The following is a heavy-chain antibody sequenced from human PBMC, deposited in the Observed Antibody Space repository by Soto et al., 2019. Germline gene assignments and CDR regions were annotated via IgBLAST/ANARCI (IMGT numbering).Heavy chain of an antibody. CDR1: GGSISSSSYY. D-gene: IGHD3-3*01. V-gene: IGHV4-39*01. CDR2: IYYSGSA. Sequence: SETLSLTCTVSGGSISSSSYYWGWIRQPPGKGLEWIGSIYYSGSAYYNPSLKSRVTISVDTSKNQFSLKLSSVTAADTAVYYCASLGLDFWSGSPPGWFDPWGQGTLVTVSS. J-gene: IGHJ5*02. CDR3: ASLGLDFWSGSPPGWFDP.